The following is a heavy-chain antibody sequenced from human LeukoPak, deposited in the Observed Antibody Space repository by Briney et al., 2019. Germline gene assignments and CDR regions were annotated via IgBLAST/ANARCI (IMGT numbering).Heavy chain of an antibody. CDR3: ASAGLSEGSSGYRPYYFDY. J-gene: IGHJ4*02. D-gene: IGHD3-22*01. V-gene: IGHV1-8*01. Sequence: ASVKVSCKASVYSVTSYDINWLRQATGQGLEWMGWMNPNSGNTGYAQKFQGRVTMTRNTSISTAYMELSSLRSEDTAVYSCASAGLSEGSSGYRPYYFDYWGQGTLVTVSS. CDR1: VYSVTSYD. CDR2: MNPNSGNT.